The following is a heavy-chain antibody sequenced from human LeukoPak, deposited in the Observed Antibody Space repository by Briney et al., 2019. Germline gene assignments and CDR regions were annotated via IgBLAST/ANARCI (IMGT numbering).Heavy chain of an antibody. CDR1: EVTIGTYA. D-gene: IGHD3-10*01. CDR3: AKSVLLWFGDPLIYYYYYMDV. J-gene: IGHJ6*03. V-gene: IGHV3-23*01. CDR2: ISGSGDNT. Sequence: GGSLRLSCAGTEVTIGTYAMSWVRQAPGKGLEWVSGISGSGDNTYYADSVKGRFTISRDNSKNTVDLQMNSLRADDTAVYYCAKSVLLWFGDPLIYYYYYMDVWGKGTTVTVSS.